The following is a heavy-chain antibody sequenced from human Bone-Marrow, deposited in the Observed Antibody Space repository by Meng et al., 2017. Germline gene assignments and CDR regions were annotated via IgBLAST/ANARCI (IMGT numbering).Heavy chain of an antibody. J-gene: IGHJ3*02. CDR2: ISSSSSYM. D-gene: IGHD2-21*01. CDR3: ARAGLWGWSDPFDI. CDR1: GFTFSSYS. V-gene: IGHV3-21*01. Sequence: GESLKISCAASGFTFSSYSMNWVRQAPVKWLEWVSSISSSSSYMYYAESVKGRFTISRDNAKNSLYQQMNSLRAEDTAVYYCARAGLWGWSDPFDIWGQGTMVTVSS.